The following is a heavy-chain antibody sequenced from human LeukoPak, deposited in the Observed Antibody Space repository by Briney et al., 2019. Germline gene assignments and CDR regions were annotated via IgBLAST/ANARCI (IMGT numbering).Heavy chain of an antibody. J-gene: IGHJ3*02. V-gene: IGHV3-66*01. CDR1: GFTVSSNY. CDR2: IYSGGST. Sequence: PGGSLRLSCAASGFTVSSNYMSWVRQAPGKGLEWVSVIYSGGSTYYADSVKGRFTISRDNSKNTLYLQMNSLRAEDTAVYYCASSARTYYDILTGYQTDAFDIWGQGTMVTVSS. D-gene: IGHD3-9*01. CDR3: ASSARTYYDILTGYQTDAFDI.